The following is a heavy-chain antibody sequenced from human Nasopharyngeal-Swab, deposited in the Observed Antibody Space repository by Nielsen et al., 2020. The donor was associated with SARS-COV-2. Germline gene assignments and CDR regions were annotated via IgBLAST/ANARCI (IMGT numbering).Heavy chain of an antibody. CDR1: GFTFDDYA. CDR3: AKEAYGTFDS. J-gene: IGHJ4*02. CDR2: ISWNSGSI. D-gene: IGHD3-10*01. Sequence: GGSLRLSCAASGFTFDDYAMHWVRQAPGKGLEWVSGISWNSGSIGYADSVKGRFTISRDNAKNSLYLQMNSLRAEDTALYCCAKEAYGTFDSWGQGTLVTVSS. V-gene: IGHV3-9*01.